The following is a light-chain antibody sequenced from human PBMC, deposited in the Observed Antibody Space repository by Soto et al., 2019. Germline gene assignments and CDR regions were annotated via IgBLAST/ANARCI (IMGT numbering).Light chain of an antibody. CDR2: AAS. V-gene: IGKV1-27*01. CDR1: QGITNS. Sequence: DIQMTQSPSSLSASVGDRVTITCRASQGITNSLAWYQQKPGKIPQLLIYAASTLQSGVPSRFSGSGSGTDFTLTISSLQPEDVATYYWQKYNSAPFTFGPGTKVDIK. CDR3: QKYNSAPFT. J-gene: IGKJ3*01.